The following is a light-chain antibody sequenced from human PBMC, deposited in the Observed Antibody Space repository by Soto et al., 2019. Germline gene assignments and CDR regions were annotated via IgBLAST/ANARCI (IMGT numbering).Light chain of an antibody. Sequence: EIVLTQSPATLSLSPGDRATLSCRASQSINSYLAWYQQKPGQAPRLLIYDASNRATDIPARFSGSGSGTDFTLTISSLEPEDFAIYYCLQRSKWPLTFGGGTKVE. V-gene: IGKV3-11*01. CDR1: QSINSY. J-gene: IGKJ4*01. CDR2: DAS. CDR3: LQRSKWPLT.